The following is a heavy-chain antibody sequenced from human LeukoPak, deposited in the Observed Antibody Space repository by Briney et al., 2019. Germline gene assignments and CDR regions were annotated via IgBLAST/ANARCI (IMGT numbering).Heavy chain of an antibody. Sequence: PGGSLRLSCAASGFTFDTYTMSWVRQAPGKGLEWVSDLTVSGTTTYYYYLDSVKGRFTISRDSSKTTLYLQMNSLRADDTAVYYCAKSRVPNSRGVFDYWGQGILVTVSS. J-gene: IGHJ4*02. CDR3: AKSRVPNSRGVFDY. CDR1: GFTFDTYT. D-gene: IGHD2-21*01. V-gene: IGHV3-23*01. CDR2: LTVSGTTT.